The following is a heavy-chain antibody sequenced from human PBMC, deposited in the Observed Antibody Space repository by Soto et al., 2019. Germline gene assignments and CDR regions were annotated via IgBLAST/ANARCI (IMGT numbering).Heavy chain of an antibody. Sequence: SGPTQVNPTQTLTLTFTFSEFSLSTSGVGVRWIRQPPGKALEWLALIYWDDDKRYSPSLKSRLTITKDTSKNQVVLTMTNMEPVDTATYYCARRQVRGANDYWGQGTLVTVSS. D-gene: IGHD3-10*01. CDR1: EFSLSTSGVG. CDR2: IYWDDDK. V-gene: IGHV2-5*02. CDR3: ARRQVRGANDY. J-gene: IGHJ4*02.